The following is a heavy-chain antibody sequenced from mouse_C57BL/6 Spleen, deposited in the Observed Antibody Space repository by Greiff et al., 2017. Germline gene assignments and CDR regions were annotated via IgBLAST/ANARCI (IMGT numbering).Heavy chain of an antibody. CDR1: GYTFTEYT. V-gene: IGHV1-62-2*01. Sequence: VQLQQPGAELVKPGASVKLSCKASGYTFTEYTIHWVKQRPGQGLEWIGWFYPGSGSLKYNEKFKDKATLNVDKSSCTIYLKLIRLTSEDSAVYFCARHEWGNYWYFDFWGTGTTVTVSS. CDR3: ARHEWGNYWYFDF. CDR2: FYPGSGSL. J-gene: IGHJ1*03. D-gene: IGHD2-1*01.